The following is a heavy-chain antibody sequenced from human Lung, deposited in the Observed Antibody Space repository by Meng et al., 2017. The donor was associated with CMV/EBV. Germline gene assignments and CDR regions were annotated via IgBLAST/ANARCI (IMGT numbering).Heavy chain of an antibody. CDR2: ISYDGSNK. V-gene: IGHV3-30-3*01. Sequence: GPLVEAGGGVVQPGRSLRLSCAASGFTFSSYAMHWVRQAPGKGLEWVAVISYDGSNKYYADSVKGRFTISRDNSKNTLYLQMNSLRAEDTAVYYCARGQWHSLDYWGQGTLVTVSS. CDR3: ARGQWHSLDY. D-gene: IGHD6-19*01. CDR1: GFTFSSYA. J-gene: IGHJ4*02.